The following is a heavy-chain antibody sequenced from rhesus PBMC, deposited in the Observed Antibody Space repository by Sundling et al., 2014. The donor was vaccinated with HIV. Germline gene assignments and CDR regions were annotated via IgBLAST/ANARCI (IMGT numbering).Heavy chain of an antibody. D-gene: IGHD4-11*01. V-gene: IGHV4-73*01. J-gene: IGHJ4*01. CDR3: ARRGYDNTYLDY. Sequence: QVKLQQWGEGLVKPSETLSLTCAVYGGSISGYYYWSWIRQPPGKGLEWIGYIYSNRANTNYNPSLKNRVTISKDTSKNQFSLKLRSVTAADTAVYYCARRGYDNTYLDYWGQGVLVTVSS. CDR2: IYSNRANT. CDR1: GGSISGYYY.